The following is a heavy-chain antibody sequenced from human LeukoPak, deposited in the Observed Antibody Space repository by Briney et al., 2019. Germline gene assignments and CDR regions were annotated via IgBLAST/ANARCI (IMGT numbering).Heavy chain of an antibody. V-gene: IGHV1-69*13. Sequence: ASVKVSCKASGGTFSSYAISWVRQAPGQGLEWMGGIIPIFGTANYAQKFQGRVTITADESTSTAYMELSSLRSEDTAVYYCARENDRYGRIDYWGQGTLVTVSS. J-gene: IGHJ4*02. CDR2: IIPIFGTA. CDR3: ARENDRYGRIDY. D-gene: IGHD5-18*01. CDR1: GGTFSSYA.